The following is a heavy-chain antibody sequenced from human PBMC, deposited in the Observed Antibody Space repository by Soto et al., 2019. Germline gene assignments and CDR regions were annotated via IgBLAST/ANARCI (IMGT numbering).Heavy chain of an antibody. CDR1: GFTFSSYA. CDR3: AKDPGLTGYLYTFDY. J-gene: IGHJ4*02. D-gene: IGHD3-9*01. Sequence: GGSLRLSCAASGFTFSSYAMSWVRQAPGKGLEWVSAISGSGGSTYYADSVKGRFTISRDNSKNTLYLQMNSLRAEDTAVYYCAKDPGLTGYLYTFDYWGQGTLVTVSS. V-gene: IGHV3-23*01. CDR2: ISGSGGST.